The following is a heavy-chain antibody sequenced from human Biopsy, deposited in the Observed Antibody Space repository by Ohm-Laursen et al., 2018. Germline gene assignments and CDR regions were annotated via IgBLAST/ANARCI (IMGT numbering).Heavy chain of an antibody. CDR2: INPSGRT. J-gene: IGHJ6*02. Sequence: SQTLSLTCSVYGDSFNGYYWSWIRQTPGKGLEWIGEINPSGRTNYNPSLKSRVTISVDTSKNQFSLKVRSVTAADTAVYYCVRGVDYYDPYRYYSLDVWGQGTTVTVSS. CDR3: VRGVDYYDPYRYYSLDV. V-gene: IGHV4-34*01. CDR1: GDSFNGYY. D-gene: IGHD3-22*01.